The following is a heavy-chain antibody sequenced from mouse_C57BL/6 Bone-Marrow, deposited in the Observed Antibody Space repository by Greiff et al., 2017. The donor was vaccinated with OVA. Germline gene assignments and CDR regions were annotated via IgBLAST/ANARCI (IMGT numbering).Heavy chain of an antibody. Sequence: EVMLVESGAELVRPGASVKLSCTASGFNIKDDYMHWVKQRPEQGLEWIGWIDPENGDTEYASKFQGKATITADTSSNTAYLQLSSLTSEDTAVYYCTFITTADYWGQGTTLTVSS. J-gene: IGHJ2*01. D-gene: IGHD1-1*01. V-gene: IGHV14-4*01. CDR1: GFNIKDDY. CDR3: TFITTADY. CDR2: IDPENGDT.